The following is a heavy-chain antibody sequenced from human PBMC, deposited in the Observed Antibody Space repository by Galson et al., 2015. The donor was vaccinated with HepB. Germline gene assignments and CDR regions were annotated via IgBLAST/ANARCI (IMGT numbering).Heavy chain of an antibody. V-gene: IGHV4-39*07. CDR1: GGSVSGGNCF. Sequence: LSLTCTVSGGSVSGGNCFRGWIRQPPEKGLEWIGTIFYTGITYYNPSLKSRVTVSLDTSKNQFSLKVNSVTAADTAVYYCATWGWENDYWGRGTLVTVSS. CDR2: IFYTGIT. CDR3: ATWGWENDY. J-gene: IGHJ4*02. D-gene: IGHD1-26*01.